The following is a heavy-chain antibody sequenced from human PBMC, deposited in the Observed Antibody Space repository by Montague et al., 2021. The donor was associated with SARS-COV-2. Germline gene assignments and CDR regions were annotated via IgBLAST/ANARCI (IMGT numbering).Heavy chain of an antibody. Sequence: SETLSLTCTVSGDSIRSYHWSWIRQPPGKGLEWIGRISDSGGTIXNPSLKSRVTISVDTSKNQFFLNLRSMVAADTAIYYCTRDRGIAAADNYYYGMDVWGPGTTVTVSS. CDR2: ISDSGGT. CDR1: GDSIRSYH. CDR3: TRDRGIAAADNYYYGMDV. J-gene: IGHJ6*02. V-gene: IGHV4-59*13. D-gene: IGHD6-13*01.